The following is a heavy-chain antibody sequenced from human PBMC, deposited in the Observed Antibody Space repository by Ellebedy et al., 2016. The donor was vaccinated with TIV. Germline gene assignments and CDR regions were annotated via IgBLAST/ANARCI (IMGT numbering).Heavy chain of an antibody. CDR2: ISGSGGST. V-gene: IGHV3-23*01. Sequence: GGSLRLSXAASGFTFSSYAMSWVRQAPGKGLEWVSAISGSGGSTYYADSVKGRFTISRDNSKNTLYLQMNSLRAEDTAVYYCAKHIVVVPAATFMINYYYYYMDVWGKGTTVTVSS. D-gene: IGHD2-2*01. J-gene: IGHJ6*03. CDR1: GFTFSSYA. CDR3: AKHIVVVPAATFMINYYYYYMDV.